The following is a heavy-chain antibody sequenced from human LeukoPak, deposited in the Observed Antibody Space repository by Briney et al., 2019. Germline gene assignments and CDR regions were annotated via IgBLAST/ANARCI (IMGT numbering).Heavy chain of an antibody. D-gene: IGHD3-10*01. CDR2: IYYSGST. CDR1: GGSISSSSYY. J-gene: IGHJ3*02. V-gene: IGHV4-39*07. CDR3: VRSDGYGLVGI. Sequence: MSSETLSLTCTVSGGSISSSSYYWGWIRQPPGKGLEWIGSIYYSGSTYYNPSLKSRVTISVDTSKNQFSLKLSSVTAADTAVYYCVRSDGYGLVGIWGQGTMVTVSS.